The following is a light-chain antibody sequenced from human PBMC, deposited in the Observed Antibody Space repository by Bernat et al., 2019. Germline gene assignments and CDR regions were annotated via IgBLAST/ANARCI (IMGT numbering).Light chain of an antibody. J-gene: IGKJ1*01. Sequence: DILMTQSPSSLSASVGDRVTISCRASQTTSTFLSWYQQRPGRAPKLLIYAASTLQTGVLSRFSASGSGTNFTLTISSLQPEDFATYYCLQTYTTPWTFGQGTTVEIK. CDR3: LQTYTTPWT. CDR1: QTTSTF. V-gene: IGKV1-39*01. CDR2: AAS.